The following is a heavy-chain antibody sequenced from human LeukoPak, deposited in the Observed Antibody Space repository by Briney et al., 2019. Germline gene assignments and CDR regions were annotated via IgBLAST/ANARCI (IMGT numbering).Heavy chain of an antibody. V-gene: IGHV3-23*01. CDR1: GFTFSSYA. Sequence: GGSLRLSCAASGFTFSSYAMSWVRQAPGKGLEWVSAISGSGGSTYYADSVKGRFTISRDNSKNTLYLQMNSLRAEDTAVYYCAKRGLAARLLLGFDYWGQGTLVTVSS. D-gene: IGHD6-6*01. CDR3: AKRGLAARLLLGFDY. J-gene: IGHJ4*02. CDR2: ISGSGGST.